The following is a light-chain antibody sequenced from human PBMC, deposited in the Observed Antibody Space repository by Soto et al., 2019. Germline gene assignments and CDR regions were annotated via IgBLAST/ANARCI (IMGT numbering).Light chain of an antibody. V-gene: IGKV3-20*01. CDR2: GAS. CDR1: RDVGSSY. Sequence: IVLTQSPGTLSLSPGERATLSCRASRDVGSSYLAWYQQKPGQAPRLLIYGASSSATGIPDRFSGSGSGTEFTLTINRLEPEDFAVYYCQQYGSSPRTFGQGTKLEIK. J-gene: IGKJ2*01. CDR3: QQYGSSPRT.